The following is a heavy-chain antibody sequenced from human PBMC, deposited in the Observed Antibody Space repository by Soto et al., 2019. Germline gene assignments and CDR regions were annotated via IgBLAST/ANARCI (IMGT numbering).Heavy chain of an antibody. CDR3: ARRYGPGFDY. CDR2: FYYSGST. D-gene: IGHD4-17*01. Sequence: LSLTCTVSGGSVSTGGYYWNWIRQHPGKGLEWIGYFYYSGSTYYNPSLKSRVTISVNTSKNQFSLKLSSVTAADTAVYYCARRYGPGFDYWGQGTLVTVSS. J-gene: IGHJ4*02. V-gene: IGHV4-31*03. CDR1: GGSVSTGGYY.